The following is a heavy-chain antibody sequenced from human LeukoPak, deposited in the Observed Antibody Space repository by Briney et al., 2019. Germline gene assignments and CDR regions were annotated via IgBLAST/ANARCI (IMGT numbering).Heavy chain of an antibody. V-gene: IGHV1-58*01. CDR2: IVVGSGNT. J-gene: IGHJ4*02. CDR1: GFTFASSA. CDR3: AAIGSGSPFDY. Sequence: SVKVSCKASGFTFASSAVQWVRQARGQRLEWIGWIVVGSGNTNYAQKFQERVTITRDMSTSTAYMELSSLRSEDTAVYYCAAIGSGSPFDYWGQGTLVTVSS. D-gene: IGHD3-10*01.